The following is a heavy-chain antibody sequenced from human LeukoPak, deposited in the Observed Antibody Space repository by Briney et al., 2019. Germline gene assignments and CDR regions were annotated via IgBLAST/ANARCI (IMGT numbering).Heavy chain of an antibody. Sequence: GGSLRLSCAASEFTFSRYWMHWVRQAPGKGLVWVSRINSDGSSTTYADSVKGRFTISRDNAKNTLYLEMNRLRAEDTAVYYCARGSTSWDLDYWGQGTLVTVSS. J-gene: IGHJ4*02. CDR1: EFTFSRYW. CDR2: INSDGSST. CDR3: ARGSTSWDLDY. V-gene: IGHV3-74*01. D-gene: IGHD1-26*01.